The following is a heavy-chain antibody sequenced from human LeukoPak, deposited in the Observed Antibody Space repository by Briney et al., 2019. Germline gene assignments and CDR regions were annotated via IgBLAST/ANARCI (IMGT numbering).Heavy chain of an antibody. V-gene: IGHV1-18*01. CDR3: AREYSSSGGDWFDP. D-gene: IGHD6-13*01. Sequence: ASVKVSCKASGYTFTSHGISWVRQAPGQGLEWMGWISAYNGNTNYAQKLQGRVTMTTDTSTSTAYTELRSLRSDDTAVYYCAREYSSSGGDWFDPWGQGTLVTVSS. CDR1: GYTFTSHG. CDR2: ISAYNGNT. J-gene: IGHJ5*02.